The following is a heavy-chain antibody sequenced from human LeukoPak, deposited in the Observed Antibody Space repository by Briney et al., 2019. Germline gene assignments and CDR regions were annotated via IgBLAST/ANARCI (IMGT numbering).Heavy chain of an antibody. Sequence: SVKVSCKASGGTFSSYAISWVRQAPGQGLEWMGGIIPIFGTANYAQKFQGRVTITTDESTSTAYMELSSLRSEDTAVYYCARSSLIAARSRAIDYWGQGTLVTVSS. CDR2: IIPIFGTA. CDR3: ARSSLIAARSRAIDY. D-gene: IGHD6-6*01. CDR1: GGTFSSYA. V-gene: IGHV1-69*05. J-gene: IGHJ4*02.